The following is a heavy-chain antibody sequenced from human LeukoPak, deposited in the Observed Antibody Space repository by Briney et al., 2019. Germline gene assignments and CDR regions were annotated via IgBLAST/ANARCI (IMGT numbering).Heavy chain of an antibody. Sequence: SETLSLTCAVYGGSFSGYYWSWIRQPPGKGLEWIGEINHSGSTNYNPSLKSRVTISVDTSKNQLSLKLSSVTAADTAVYYCARETRGGYSYGYYYYYGMDVWGQGTTVTASS. V-gene: IGHV4-34*01. CDR1: GGSFSGYY. J-gene: IGHJ6*02. CDR3: ARETRGGYSYGYYYYYGMDV. CDR2: INHSGST. D-gene: IGHD5-18*01.